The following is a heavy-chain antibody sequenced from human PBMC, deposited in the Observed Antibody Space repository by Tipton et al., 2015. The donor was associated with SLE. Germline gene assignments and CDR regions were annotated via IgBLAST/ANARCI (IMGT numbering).Heavy chain of an antibody. CDR1: GGSFSGYY. D-gene: IGHD3-10*01. V-gene: IGHV4-34*01. Sequence: LRLSCAVYGGSFSGYYWSWIRQPPGKGLEWIGEINHSGSTNYNPSLKSRVTISVDTSKNQFSLKLSSVTAAGTAVYYCARELLSEKGSFAYWGQGTLVTVSS. CDR3: ARELLSEKGSFAY. J-gene: IGHJ4*02. CDR2: INHSGST.